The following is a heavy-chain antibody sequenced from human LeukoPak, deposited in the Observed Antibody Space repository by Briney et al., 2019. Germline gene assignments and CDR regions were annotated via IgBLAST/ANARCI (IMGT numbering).Heavy chain of an antibody. D-gene: IGHD3-22*01. CDR1: GGSISSSNW. CDR2: IYHSGST. J-gene: IGHJ4*02. CDR3: ARLCYYDSSGYPLYFDY. V-gene: IGHV4-4*02. Sequence: PSGTLSLTCAVSGGSISSSNWWSWVRQPPGKGLEWIGEIYHSGSTNYNPSLKSRVTISVDKSKNQFSLKLSSVTAADTAVYYCARLCYYDSSGYPLYFDYWGQGTLVTVSS.